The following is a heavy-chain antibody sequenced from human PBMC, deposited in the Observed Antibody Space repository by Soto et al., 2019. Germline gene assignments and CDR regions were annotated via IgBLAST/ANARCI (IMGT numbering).Heavy chain of an antibody. Sequence: SVSNAWMNWVRQAPGKGLEWVGRIKSKTDGGTTDYAAPVKGRFTISRDDSKNTLYLQMNSLKTEDTAVYYCTPFMITFGGVIVPMFDYWGQGTLVTVSS. V-gene: IGHV3-15*07. CDR2: IKSKTDGGTT. D-gene: IGHD3-16*02. CDR3: TPFMITFGGVIVPMFDY. CDR1: SVSNAW. J-gene: IGHJ4*02.